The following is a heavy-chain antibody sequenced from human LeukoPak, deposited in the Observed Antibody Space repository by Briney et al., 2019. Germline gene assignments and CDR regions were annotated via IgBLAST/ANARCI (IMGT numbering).Heavy chain of an antibody. J-gene: IGHJ5*02. V-gene: IGHV4-31*11. CDR3: ARGVSVKNYDFWSGYYHNWFDP. CDR1: GGSISSGGYS. D-gene: IGHD3-3*01. Sequence: SETLSLTCAVSGGSISSGGYSWSWIRQHPGKGLEWIGYIYYSGSTYYNPSLKSRVTISVDTSKNQFSLKLSSVTAADTAVYYCARGVSVKNYDFWSGYYHNWFDPWGQGTLVTVSS. CDR2: IYYSGST.